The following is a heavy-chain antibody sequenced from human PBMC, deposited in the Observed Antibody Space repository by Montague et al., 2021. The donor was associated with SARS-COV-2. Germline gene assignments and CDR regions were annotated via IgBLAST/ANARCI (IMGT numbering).Heavy chain of an antibody. CDR1: GFTFRRYG. Sequence: SLRLSCAASGFTFRRYGMHWVRQAPGKGLEWVAVIWYDGSNKYYXXSLKGRFTISRDNSKNTLYLQMNSLRAEDTAVYYCARDSRGDSEHFDYWGQGTLVTVSS. J-gene: IGHJ4*02. CDR3: ARDSRGDSEHFDY. D-gene: IGHD3-10*01. V-gene: IGHV3-33*01. CDR2: IWYDGSNK.